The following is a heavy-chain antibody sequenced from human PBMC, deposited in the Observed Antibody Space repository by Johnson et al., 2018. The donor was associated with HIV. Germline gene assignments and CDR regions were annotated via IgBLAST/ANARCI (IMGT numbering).Heavy chain of an antibody. J-gene: IGHJ3*02. Sequence: VQLVESGGGVVRPGGSLRLSCAASGSTFDDYGMSWVRQAPGKGLECVSGINWNGGSTGYADSVKGRFTISRDNSKNTLYLQMNSLRAEDTAVYYCARGRVKFARVVVVARPAFDIWGQGTMVTVSS. V-gene: IGHV3-20*04. D-gene: IGHD2-15*01. CDR1: GSTFDDYG. CDR2: INWNGGST. CDR3: ARGRVKFARVVVVARPAFDI.